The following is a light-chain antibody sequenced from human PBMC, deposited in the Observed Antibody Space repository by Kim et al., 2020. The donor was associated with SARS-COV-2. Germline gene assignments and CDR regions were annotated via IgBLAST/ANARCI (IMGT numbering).Light chain of an antibody. CDR1: YRINTH. CDR2: AAS. Sequence: ASVGDKVTITCRSSYRINTHLKWYQQKLGTAPNLLIYAASTLQGGGPSRFSGSGYGTLFTLTISSLQPEDFATYYCQQSYSSLGTFGQGTKVDI. CDR3: QQSYSSLGT. V-gene: IGKV1-39*01. J-gene: IGKJ1*01.